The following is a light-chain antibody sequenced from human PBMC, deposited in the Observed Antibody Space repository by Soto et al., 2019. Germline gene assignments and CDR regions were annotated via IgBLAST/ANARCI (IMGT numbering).Light chain of an antibody. V-gene: IGLV1-40*01. Sequence: QSVLTQPPSVPGAPGQRVTISCTGSSSNIGAGYDVHWYQQLPGTAPKLLIYGNSNRPSGVPDRFSGSKSGTSASLAITGLQAEDEADYYCQSYDSSRYVFGTGTKLTVL. CDR3: QSYDSSRYV. CDR1: SSNIGAGYD. CDR2: GNS. J-gene: IGLJ1*01.